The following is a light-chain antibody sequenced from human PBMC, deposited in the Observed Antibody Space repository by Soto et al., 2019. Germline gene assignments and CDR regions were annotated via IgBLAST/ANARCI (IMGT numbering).Light chain of an antibody. V-gene: IGKV3-20*01. J-gene: IGKJ1*01. Sequence: EIVLTQSPGTLAVSGGGGATLSCRASQSVSSSYLAWYQQKPGQAPRLLIYGASSRATGISDRLSGWGSGTDFTLVISRLEPEDFAVYYCQHYGASPPWTFGQGTKVDIK. CDR3: QHYGASPPWT. CDR2: GAS. CDR1: QSVSSSY.